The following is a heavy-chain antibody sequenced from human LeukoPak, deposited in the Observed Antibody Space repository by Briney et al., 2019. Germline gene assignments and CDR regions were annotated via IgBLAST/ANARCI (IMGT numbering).Heavy chain of an antibody. Sequence: TGGSLRLSCAASGFTFSSYGMHWVRQAPGKGLEWVAVISYDGSNKYYADSVKGRFTISRDNSKNTLYLQMNSLRAEDTAVYYCAKDFLRQSRYYYYYGMDVWAKGPRSPSP. CDR3: AKDFLRQSRYYYYYGMDV. CDR1: GFTFSSYG. V-gene: IGHV3-30*18. D-gene: IGHD2/OR15-2a*01. J-gene: IGHJ6*02. CDR2: ISYDGSNK.